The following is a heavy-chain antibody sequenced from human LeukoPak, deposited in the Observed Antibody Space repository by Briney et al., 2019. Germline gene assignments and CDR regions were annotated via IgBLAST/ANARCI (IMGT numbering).Heavy chain of an antibody. D-gene: IGHD5-12*01. CDR3: LLDIVATGDY. J-gene: IGHJ4*02. CDR1: GFTFSDYY. CDR2: ISTSGSST. V-gene: IGHV3-11*06. Sequence: GGSLRLSCAASGFTFSDYYMSWIRQAPGKGLEWVSYISTSGSSTNYAESVKGRFTISRDNAKNSLYMQMNSLRAEDTAVYYCLLDIVATGDYWGQGTLVTVSS.